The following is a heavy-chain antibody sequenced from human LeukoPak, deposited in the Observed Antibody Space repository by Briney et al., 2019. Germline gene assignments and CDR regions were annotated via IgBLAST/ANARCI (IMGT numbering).Heavy chain of an antibody. V-gene: IGHV1-69*13. J-gene: IGHJ4*02. CDR3: AREYCSSTSCYFDY. Sequence: SVTVSCKASGYTFNSYGINWVRQAPGQGLEWMGGIIPIFGTANYAQKFQGRVTITADESTSTAYMELSSLRSEDTAVYYCAREYCSSTSCYFDYWGQGTLVTVSS. CDR2: IIPIFGTA. CDR1: GYTFNSYG. D-gene: IGHD2-2*01.